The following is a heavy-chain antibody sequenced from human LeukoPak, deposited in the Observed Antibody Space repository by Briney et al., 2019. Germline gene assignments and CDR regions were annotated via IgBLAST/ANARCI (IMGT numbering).Heavy chain of an antibody. J-gene: IGHJ4*02. Sequence: SVKVSCKASGGTFSSYAISWVRQAPGQGLEWMGGIIPIFGTANYAQKFQGRVTITADESTSTAYMELSSLRSEDTAVYYCARGRFLYDRTSYFDYWGQGTLVTVSS. CDR2: IIPIFGTA. CDR3: ARGRFLYDRTSYFDY. V-gene: IGHV1-69*13. D-gene: IGHD2-2*02. CDR1: GGTFSSYA.